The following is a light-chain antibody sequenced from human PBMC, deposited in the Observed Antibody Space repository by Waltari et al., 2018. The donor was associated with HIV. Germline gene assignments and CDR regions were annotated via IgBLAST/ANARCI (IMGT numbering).Light chain of an antibody. CDR3: GTWDSSLSAGV. Sequence: QSVLTQPPSVSAAPGQKVTIPCSASNSNIGNNYVSWYQQLPGSAPKLLIYDNNKRPSGIPDRFSGSKSGTSATLGITGLQTGDEADYYCGTWDSSLSAGVFGGGTKVTVL. CDR2: DNN. J-gene: IGLJ2*01. CDR1: NSNIGNNY. V-gene: IGLV1-51*01.